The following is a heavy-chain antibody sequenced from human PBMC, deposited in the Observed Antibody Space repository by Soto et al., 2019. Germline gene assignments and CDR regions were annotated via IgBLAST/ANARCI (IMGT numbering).Heavy chain of an antibody. D-gene: IGHD5-18*01. CDR3: TRVLGYTFEPGKTRYYAMDV. CDR1: GGTFSKDA. Sequence: VQLVQSGAEVKKPGSSVTVSCKTSGGTFSKDAINCVRQAPGQGLEWMGLLIPVFGSPIYAQKFQGRIRITADDSTSTAFMDLSSLRSEDTAVYYCTRVLGYTFEPGKTRYYAMDVWGQGTTVSVSS. J-gene: IGHJ6*02. CDR2: LIPVFGSP. V-gene: IGHV1-69*01.